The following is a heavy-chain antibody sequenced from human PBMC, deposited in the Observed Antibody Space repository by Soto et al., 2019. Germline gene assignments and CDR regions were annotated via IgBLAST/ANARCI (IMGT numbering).Heavy chain of an antibody. CDR1: GFTFDHYA. D-gene: IGHD2-15*01. Sequence: EVQLVESGGSLVQPGRSLRLSCATSGFTFDHYAMHWVRQLPGEGLEWVSTISGNSDTIDYADSVKGRFTIARDNAKSSLYLQMNSLRPDDSATYYCANDVNVVSSGWFDSWGQGTLAIVTS. J-gene: IGHJ5*01. CDR3: ANDVNVVSSGWFDS. CDR2: ISGNSDTI. V-gene: IGHV3-9*01.